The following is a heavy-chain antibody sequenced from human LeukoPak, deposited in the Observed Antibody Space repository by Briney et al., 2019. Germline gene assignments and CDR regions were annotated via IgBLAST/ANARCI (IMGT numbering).Heavy chain of an antibody. Sequence: PGGSLRLSCAASGFTFNDYYMSWIRQAPGKGLEWLSYINIGGTNTHYADSVKGRFTISRDNAKNSLYLQMNSLRAEDTAVYYCARAFGGSYYFQYYFDYWGQGTLVTVSS. CDR1: GFTFNDYY. V-gene: IGHV3-11*06. CDR2: INIGGTNT. CDR3: ARAFGGSYYFQYYFDY. J-gene: IGHJ4*02. D-gene: IGHD1-26*01.